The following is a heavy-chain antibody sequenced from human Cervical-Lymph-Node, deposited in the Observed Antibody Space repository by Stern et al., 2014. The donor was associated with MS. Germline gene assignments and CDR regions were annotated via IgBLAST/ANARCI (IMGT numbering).Heavy chain of an antibody. V-gene: IGHV3-23*04. CDR1: GFTFSIYA. Sequence: EVQLVESGGGLVQPGGSLRLSCAASGFTFSIYAMTWVRQAPGKGLEWVSGISGSGGDTHYADSVKGRFTISRDNSKSTLYLQMDSLRAEDTAVYYCAKGSLQYDYYYAMNVWGQGTTVTVSS. D-gene: IGHD4-11*01. CDR2: ISGSGGDT. J-gene: IGHJ6*02. CDR3: AKGSLQYDYYYAMNV.